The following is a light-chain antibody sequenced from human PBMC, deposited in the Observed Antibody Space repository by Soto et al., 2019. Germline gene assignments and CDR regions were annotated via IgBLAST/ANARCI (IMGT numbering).Light chain of an antibody. CDR1: SSDIGGYNY. CDR3: SSYRSSSIPVV. CDR2: GVS. V-gene: IGLV2-14*01. Sequence: QSAMTQPACVSGSPGQSITISCTGTSSDIGGYNYVSWYQQHPGKAPKLMIYGVSNRPSGVSGRFFGSKSGNTASLTISGLQPEDEADYYCSSYRSSSIPVVFGGGTKLTVL. J-gene: IGLJ2*01.